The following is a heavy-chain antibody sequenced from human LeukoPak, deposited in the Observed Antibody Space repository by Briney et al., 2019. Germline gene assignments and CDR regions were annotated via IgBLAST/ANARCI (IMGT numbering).Heavy chain of an antibody. V-gene: IGHV3-74*01. D-gene: IGHD3-22*01. CDR3: ARDPRTYYYDSSGFDY. CDR1: GFTFSSYW. Sequence: GGSLRLSCAASGFTFSSYWMHWVRQAPGKGLVWVSRINSDGSSTSYPDSVKGRFTISRDNAKNTLYLQMNSLRAEDTAVYYCARDPRTYYYDSSGFDYWGQGTLVTVSS. CDR2: INSDGSST. J-gene: IGHJ4*02.